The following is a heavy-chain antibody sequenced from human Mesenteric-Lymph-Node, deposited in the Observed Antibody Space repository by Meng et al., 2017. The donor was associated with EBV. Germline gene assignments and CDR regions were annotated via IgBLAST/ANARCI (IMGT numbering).Heavy chain of an antibody. Sequence: QVHLQQWGAGLWKPSETLSLTCAVCGGSFSGYYWTWIRQSPGKGLEWSGESNQSGSTSYNPSLKSRVTISVDTSQNQFSLKLSSVTAADTAVYYCARGKTVGRSPWFDPWGQGTLVTVSS. CDR1: GGSFSGYY. D-gene: IGHD4-11*01. V-gene: IGHV4-34*01. CDR3: ARGKTVGRSPWFDP. J-gene: IGHJ5*02. CDR2: SNQSGST.